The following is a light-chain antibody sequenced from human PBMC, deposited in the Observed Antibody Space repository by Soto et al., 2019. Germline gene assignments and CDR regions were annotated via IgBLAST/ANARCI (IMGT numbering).Light chain of an antibody. Sequence: QSALTQPASVSGSPGQSITISCTGTSSDVGGYNSVSWFQQHPSKAPKLIIYEVSHRPSGVSIRFSGSKSGNTASLTISGLQAEDEADYYCNSYRHSTTLVFGTGTKPTVL. J-gene: IGLJ1*01. CDR3: NSYRHSTTLV. V-gene: IGLV2-14*01. CDR1: SSDVGGYNS. CDR2: EVS.